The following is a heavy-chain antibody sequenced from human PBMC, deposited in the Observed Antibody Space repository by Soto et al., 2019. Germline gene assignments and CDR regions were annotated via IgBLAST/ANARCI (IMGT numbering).Heavy chain of an antibody. Sequence: QVQLRQWGAGLLKPSETLSLTCGVYGGSFTGYYWTWIRQPPGERLEWIGEMNHDGITNYNPSLKSGVGITLDTAKNQFSPRLTSGTAAAAAVYFCARGEAYLRDVTFYFHGIDVWGQGTTVTVSS. J-gene: IGHJ6*02. D-gene: IGHD3-10*01. CDR3: ARGEAYLRDVTFYFHGIDV. V-gene: IGHV4-34*01. CDR2: MNHDGIT. CDR1: GGSFTGYY.